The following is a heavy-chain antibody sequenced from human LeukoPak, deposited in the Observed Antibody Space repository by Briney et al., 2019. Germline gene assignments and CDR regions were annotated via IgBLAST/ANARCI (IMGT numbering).Heavy chain of an antibody. Sequence: GESLKISCKGSGYSFTSYWIGWVRQMPGKGLEWMGIMFPDDSDIRYSPSFQGQVTISADKSISTAYLQCSSLQASHTAMYYCASPRDGYFPYYFDYWGQGTLVTVSS. J-gene: IGHJ4*02. CDR3: ASPRDGYFPYYFDY. V-gene: IGHV5-51*01. CDR1: GYSFTSYW. CDR2: MFPDDSDI. D-gene: IGHD3-22*01.